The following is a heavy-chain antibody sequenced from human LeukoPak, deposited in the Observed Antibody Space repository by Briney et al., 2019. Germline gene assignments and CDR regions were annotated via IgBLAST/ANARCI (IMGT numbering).Heavy chain of an antibody. V-gene: IGHV3-23*01. J-gene: IGHJ4*02. Sequence: KAGGSLRLSCAASGFTFSNYAMSWVRQAPGKGREWFSAISGSGGNTYYADSVKGRFTISRDNSRSTLYLQMNSLRAEDTAVYYCVSSSSGWYRFQYWGQGTLVTVSS. D-gene: IGHD6-19*01. CDR3: VSSSSGWYRFQY. CDR1: GFTFSNYA. CDR2: ISGSGGNT.